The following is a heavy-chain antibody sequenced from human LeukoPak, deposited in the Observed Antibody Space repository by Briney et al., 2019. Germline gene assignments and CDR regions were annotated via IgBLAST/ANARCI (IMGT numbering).Heavy chain of an antibody. Sequence: AAVKVSCKASGYSFTSYGISWVRQAPGQGLEWMGWINPNSGGTNYAQKFQGWVTMTRDTSISTAYMELGSLRSDDTGVYYCARGSSWYSWFDPWGQGTLVTVSS. CDR2: INPNSGGT. V-gene: IGHV1-2*04. D-gene: IGHD6-13*01. CDR3: ARGSSWYSWFDP. CDR1: GYSFTSYG. J-gene: IGHJ5*02.